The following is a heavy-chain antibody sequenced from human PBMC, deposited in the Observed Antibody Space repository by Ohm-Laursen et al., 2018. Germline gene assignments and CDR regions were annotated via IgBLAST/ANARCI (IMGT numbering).Heavy chain of an antibody. Sequence: GSLRLSCAASGFTFSRYWMSWVRQAPGKGLEWVANIKQDGSEKYYVDSVKGRFTISRDNAKNSLYLQMNSLRAEDTAVYYCARDISVEYFDNWGQGTLVTVSS. CDR2: IKQDGSEK. J-gene: IGHJ4*02. CDR3: ARDISVEYFDN. V-gene: IGHV3-7*01. CDR1: GFTFSRYW. D-gene: IGHD3-3*02.